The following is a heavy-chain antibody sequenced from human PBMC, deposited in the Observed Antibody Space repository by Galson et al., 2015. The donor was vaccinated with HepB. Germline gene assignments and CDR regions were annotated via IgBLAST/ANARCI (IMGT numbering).Heavy chain of an antibody. V-gene: IGHV1-18*04. Sequence: SCKASGYTFTNHYINWVRQAPGQGLKWMGWISAYNGDTNYAQNLQGRVTMTTDTSTSTAYMELRSLRSDDTAVYFCARDIAAAGVVFDSWGQGTLVTVSS. CDR3: ARDIAAAGVVFDS. CDR2: ISAYNGDT. D-gene: IGHD6-13*01. CDR1: GYTFTNHY. J-gene: IGHJ4*02.